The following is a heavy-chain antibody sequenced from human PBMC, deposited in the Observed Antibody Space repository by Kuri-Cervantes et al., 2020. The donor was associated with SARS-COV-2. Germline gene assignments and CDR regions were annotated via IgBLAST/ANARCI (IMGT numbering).Heavy chain of an antibody. CDR1: GFIFSGYC. Sequence: GGSLRLSCAASGFIFSGYCMTWVRQAPGKGLEWVANIKQDGSEEYYVDSVKGRFTISRDNAKNSLYLQMSSLRAEDTAVYYCAREDSGTNDAFDFWGQGATVTVSS. D-gene: IGHD3-10*01. V-gene: IGHV3-7*03. J-gene: IGHJ3*01. CDR2: IKQDGSEE. CDR3: AREDSGTNDAFDF.